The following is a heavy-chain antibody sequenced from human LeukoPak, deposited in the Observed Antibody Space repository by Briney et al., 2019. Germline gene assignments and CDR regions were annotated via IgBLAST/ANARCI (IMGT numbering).Heavy chain of an antibody. Sequence: ASVQVSCTTSGYIFAHNGISWVRQAPGQGPEWMGWISAYNGDTNYAQNFQGGVTMTRDTSTSTVYMELRSLRSDDTAVYYCASGEVGVVYRAGGRYYYHYHAMDVWGQGTTVTVSS. J-gene: IGHJ6*02. D-gene: IGHD2-8*02. CDR2: ISAYNGDT. CDR1: GYIFAHNG. CDR3: ASGEVGVVYRAGGRYYYHYHAMDV. V-gene: IGHV1-18*01.